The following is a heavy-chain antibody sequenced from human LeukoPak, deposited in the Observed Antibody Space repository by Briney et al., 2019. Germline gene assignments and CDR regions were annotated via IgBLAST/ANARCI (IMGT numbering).Heavy chain of an antibody. CDR3: SHGRYGSGPI. Sequence: SGPTPVKPTQTLRLTCTFSGFSLSTTGRGVGWIRQPPGKALERLALIYWDDDKRYCPSLQSRLTLTKATSKTHVVLTMSNMDPVDTATYYRSHGRYGSGPIWGQGTLVTVSS. V-gene: IGHV2-5*02. CDR2: IYWDDDK. J-gene: IGHJ4*02. D-gene: IGHD3-10*01. CDR1: GFSLSTTGRG.